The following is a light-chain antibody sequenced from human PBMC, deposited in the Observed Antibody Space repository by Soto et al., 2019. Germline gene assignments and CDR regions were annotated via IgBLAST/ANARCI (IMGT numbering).Light chain of an antibody. V-gene: IGKV3-11*01. CDR2: DAS. CDR1: QSVASY. Sequence: IVLTQSPATLSLSPGERATLSCWASQSVASYLAWYQQKPGQAPRLLIYDASNRATGVPARFSGSGYGTDFTLTISSLEPDDFAVYYCQQRSTFGGGTKVEI. J-gene: IGKJ4*01. CDR3: QQRST.